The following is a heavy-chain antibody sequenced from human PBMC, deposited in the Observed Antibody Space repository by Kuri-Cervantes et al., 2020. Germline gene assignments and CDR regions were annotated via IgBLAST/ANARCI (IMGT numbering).Heavy chain of an antibody. CDR3: GGTMVRGVIMADY. CDR2: IYTSGST. V-gene: IGHV4-61*02. D-gene: IGHD3-10*01. Sequence: LSCTVSGGSINSGSSYWSWIRQPAGRGLEWIGRIYTSGSTNYNPSLKSRATISIDTSKNQFSLKLSSVTAADTAVYYCGGTMVRGVIMADYWGQGTLVTVSS. J-gene: IGHJ4*02. CDR1: GGSINSGSSY.